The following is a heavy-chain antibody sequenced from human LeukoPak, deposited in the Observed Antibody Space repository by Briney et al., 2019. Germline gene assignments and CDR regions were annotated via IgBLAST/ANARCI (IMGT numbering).Heavy chain of an antibody. D-gene: IGHD6-13*01. Sequence: SETLSLTCSVSGDSMSNYYWSWIRQAPGKGLEWIGYIYYSGSPKYNPSLKSRVTISVDSSTNQFSLKLSSVTAADTAVYYCARHVPHGSSSDPLFDYWGQGTLVTVSS. CDR3: ARHVPHGSSSDPLFDY. CDR1: GDSMSNYY. V-gene: IGHV4-59*08. J-gene: IGHJ4*02. CDR2: IYYSGSP.